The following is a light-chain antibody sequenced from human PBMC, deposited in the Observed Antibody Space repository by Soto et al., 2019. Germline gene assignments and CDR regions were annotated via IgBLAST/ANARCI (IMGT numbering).Light chain of an antibody. V-gene: IGLV2-14*01. CDR1: SSDVGDYNF. J-gene: IGLJ1*01. CDR2: DVI. CDR3: SSYTSRSTYV. Sequence: QSALTQPASVSGSPGQSITISCTGTSSDVGDYNFVSWYQQHPGKAPKVMIYDVINRPSGVSNRFSGSKSGNTASLTISGLQAEDEADYYCSSYTSRSTYVFGTGTKLTVL.